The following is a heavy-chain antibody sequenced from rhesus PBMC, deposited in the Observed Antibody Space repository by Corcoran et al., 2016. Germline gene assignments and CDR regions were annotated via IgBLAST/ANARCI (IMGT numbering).Heavy chain of an antibody. D-gene: IGHD3-3*01. CDR2: INSGGGST. CDR1: GFTFSSYG. V-gene: IGHV3S5*01. Sequence: EVQLVETGGGLVQPGGSLKLSCAASGFTFSSYGMSWVRQAPGKGLEWVSAINSGGGSTYYADSVKGRFTIPRDNSKNTLSLQMNSLRAEDTAVYYCAKALPTYYNFWTGPFDFWGQGLRVTVSS. CDR3: AKALPTYYNFWTGPFDF. J-gene: IGHJ3*01.